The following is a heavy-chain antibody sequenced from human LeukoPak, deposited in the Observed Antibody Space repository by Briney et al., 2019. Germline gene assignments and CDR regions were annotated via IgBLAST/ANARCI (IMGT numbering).Heavy chain of an antibody. D-gene: IGHD6-6*01. CDR3: ARTVYSSSLVRYYYYMDV. Sequence: SETLSLTCTVSGGSISSYYWSWIRQPPGKGLEWIGYIYYSGSTNYNPSLKSRVTISVDTSKNQFSLKLSSVTAADTAVYYCARTVYSSSLVRYYYYMDVWGKGTTVTVSS. J-gene: IGHJ6*03. CDR1: GGSISSYY. V-gene: IGHV4-59*01. CDR2: IYYSGST.